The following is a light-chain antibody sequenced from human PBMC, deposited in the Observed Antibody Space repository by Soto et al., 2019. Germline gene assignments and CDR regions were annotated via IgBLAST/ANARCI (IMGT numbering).Light chain of an antibody. CDR3: QQTNSFPLT. J-gene: IGKJ4*01. CDR2: AAF. Sequence: DIQMTQSPSSVAASVGDRVTITCRASQDISSYLAWYQQKPGEAPKVLIYAAFSLQSGVPSRFSGSGSGTDFPLTISSLQPEDFATYYCQQTNSFPLTFGGGTKVEIK. V-gene: IGKV1D-12*01. CDR1: QDISSY.